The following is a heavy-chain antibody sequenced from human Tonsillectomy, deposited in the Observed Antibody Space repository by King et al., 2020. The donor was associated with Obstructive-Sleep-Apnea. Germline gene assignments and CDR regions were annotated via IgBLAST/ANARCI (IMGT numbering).Heavy chain of an antibody. J-gene: IGHJ4*02. Sequence: VQLQESGPGLVKPSQTLSLTCTVSGGSIRSGAYYWSWIRQPPGKGLEWIGDIYYSGSTYYNPSPKSRVTGSVDTSKNQFSLKLSSVTAADTAVYYCARALAVGATVGYFDYWGQGTLVTVSS. CDR2: IYYSGST. V-gene: IGHV4-30-4*01. CDR3: ARALAVGATVGYFDY. CDR1: GGSIRSGAYY. D-gene: IGHD1-26*01.